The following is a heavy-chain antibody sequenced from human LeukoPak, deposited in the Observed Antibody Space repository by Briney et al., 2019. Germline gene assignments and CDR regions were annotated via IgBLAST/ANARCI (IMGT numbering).Heavy chain of an antibody. CDR1: GGSISSYY. D-gene: IGHD4-17*01. J-gene: IGHJ4*02. V-gene: IGHV4-59*01. Sequence: SETLSLTCTVSGGSISSYYWSWIRQPPGKGLEWIGYIYYSGSTNYNPSLKSRVTISVDTSKNRFSLKLSSVTAADTAVYYCARDALTYGDRNYYFDYWGQGTLVTVSS. CDR2: IYYSGST. CDR3: ARDALTYGDRNYYFDY.